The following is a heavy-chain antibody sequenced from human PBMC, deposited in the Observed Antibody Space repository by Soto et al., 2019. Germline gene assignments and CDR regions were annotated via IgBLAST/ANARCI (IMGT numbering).Heavy chain of an antibody. D-gene: IGHD1-26*01. CDR3: ARDLEVGAPYKSPFY. CDR1: GYTFTSYG. V-gene: IGHV1-18*01. Sequence: ASVKVSCKASGYTFTSYGISWVRQAPGQGLEWMGWISAYNGNTNYAQKLQGRVTMTTDTSTSTAYMELRSLRSDDTAVYYCARDLEVGAPYKSPFYWGQGTLVTVSS. CDR2: ISAYNGNT. J-gene: IGHJ4*02.